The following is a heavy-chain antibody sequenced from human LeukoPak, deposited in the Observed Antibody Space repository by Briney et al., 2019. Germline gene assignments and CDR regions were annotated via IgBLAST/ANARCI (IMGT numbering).Heavy chain of an antibody. Sequence: ASAKLSCKASGYTFTGYYMHWVRQAPGQGLEWMGWINPNTGGTNYAQKFQGRVTMTRDTSISTAYMELTRLRSDDTAVYYCANKKAFGDHHFDYWGQGTLVTVSS. CDR1: GYTFTGYY. D-gene: IGHD4-17*01. V-gene: IGHV1-2*02. CDR2: INPNTGGT. CDR3: ANKKAFGDHHFDY. J-gene: IGHJ4*02.